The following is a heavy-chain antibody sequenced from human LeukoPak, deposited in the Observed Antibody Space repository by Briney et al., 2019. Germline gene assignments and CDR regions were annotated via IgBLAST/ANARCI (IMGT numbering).Heavy chain of an antibody. D-gene: IGHD6-13*01. Sequence: GGSLRLSCAASGFTFSSYAMSWVRQAPGKGLEWVSAISGSGGSTYYADSVKGRFTISRDNSKNTLYLQMNSLRAEDTAVYYCAESPTTGYSSSANWFDPWGQGTLVTVSS. CDR2: ISGSGGST. CDR3: AESPTTGYSSSANWFDP. CDR1: GFTFSSYA. J-gene: IGHJ5*02. V-gene: IGHV3-23*01.